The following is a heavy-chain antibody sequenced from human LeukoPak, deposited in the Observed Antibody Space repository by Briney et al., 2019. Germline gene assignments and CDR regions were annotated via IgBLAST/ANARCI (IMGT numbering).Heavy chain of an antibody. J-gene: IGHJ3*02. CDR3: ARDVSWAAFDI. CDR1: GFTFSTYA. V-gene: IGHV3-30*04. CDR2: ISYDGNNK. Sequence: GGSLRLSCAASGFTFSTYAIHWVRQAPGKGLEWVALISYDGNNKYYADSVKGRFTISRDNSKNTLYLQMNSLRAEDTAVYYCARDVSWAAFDIWGQGTMVTVSS. D-gene: IGHD3-16*01.